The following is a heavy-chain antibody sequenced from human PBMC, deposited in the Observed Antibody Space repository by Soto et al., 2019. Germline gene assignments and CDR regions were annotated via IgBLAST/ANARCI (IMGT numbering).Heavy chain of an antibody. V-gene: IGHV3-7*03. D-gene: IGHD3-3*01. CDR2: MKKDGSEK. Sequence: EVLLVESGGALVQRGGSLRLSCAASGFTFGDYWMSWVRQAPGKGLEWVAHMKKDGSEKYYVDSVKGRFTVSRDNTKNSLYLQMNSLRAEDTAVYYCAKLGSGYYTGRYFEYWGQGTLVTVSS. CDR1: GFTFGDYW. CDR3: AKLGSGYYTGRYFEY. J-gene: IGHJ4*02.